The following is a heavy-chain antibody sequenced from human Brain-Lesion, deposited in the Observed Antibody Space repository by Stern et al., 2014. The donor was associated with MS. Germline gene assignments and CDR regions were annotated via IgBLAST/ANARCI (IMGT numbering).Heavy chain of an antibody. Sequence: QVQLQESGPGLVKPSETLSLTCTVAGGSVSSTSYAWAWIRQPPGKGLEWIGTIYYSGKPYYVPPHKCRPPISLDSSKNQFSVQLRSVTAADTAVYYCAGEEDIRYCSGGSCTGNWFDPWGQGTLVTVSS. CDR3: AGEEDIRYCSGGSCTGNWFDP. D-gene: IGHD2-15*01. V-gene: IGHV4-39*01. CDR2: IYYSGKP. CDR1: GGSVSSTSYA. J-gene: IGHJ5*02.